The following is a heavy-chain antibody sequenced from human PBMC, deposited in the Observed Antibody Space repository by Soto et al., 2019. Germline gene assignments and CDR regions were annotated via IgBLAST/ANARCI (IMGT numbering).Heavy chain of an antibody. CDR2: IIPISGTT. J-gene: IGHJ6*02. CDR1: GGTFSSYA. CDR3: ARSQGSSTSLEIYYYYYYGMDV. Sequence: QVQLVQSGAEVKKPGSSVKVSCKASGGTFSSYAISWVRQAPGQGLKWMGGIIPISGTTNYAQKFQGRVTSTADESTGTAYMELSSLRSEDTAVYYCARSQGSSTSLEIYYYYYYGMDVWGQGTTVTVSS. D-gene: IGHD2-2*01. V-gene: IGHV1-69*01.